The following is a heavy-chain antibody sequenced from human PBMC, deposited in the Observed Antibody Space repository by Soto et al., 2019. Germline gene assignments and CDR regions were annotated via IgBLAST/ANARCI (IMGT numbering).Heavy chain of an antibody. V-gene: IGHV4-59*01. D-gene: IGHD2-15*01. Sequence: SETLSLTCTVSCPSITSYYWSWLRQHPWKGLEWIGYIHYKGSTNYSPSLKSRVTMSVDTSKNQFYLQLSSVTAADTAIYYCARYDMVVKYFDFLGLGPLVTVSS. J-gene: IGHJ4*02. CDR1: CPSITSYY. CDR3: ARYDMVVKYFDF. CDR2: IHYKGST.